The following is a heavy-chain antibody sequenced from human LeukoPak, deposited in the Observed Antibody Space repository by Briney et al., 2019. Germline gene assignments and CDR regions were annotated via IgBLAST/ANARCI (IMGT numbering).Heavy chain of an antibody. Sequence: SETLSLTCTVYGGSFSDYCWSWIRQPPGKGLEWIGEINHHGSTNYNPSLKSRLTISVATSKNQFSLNLSSVTAADTAVYYCARGDQRFGSGTVNFYYFYMDVWGKGTTVTVSS. V-gene: IGHV4-34*01. J-gene: IGHJ6*03. CDR3: ARGDQRFGSGTVNFYYFYMDV. CDR1: GGSFSDYC. D-gene: IGHD3-10*01. CDR2: INHHGST.